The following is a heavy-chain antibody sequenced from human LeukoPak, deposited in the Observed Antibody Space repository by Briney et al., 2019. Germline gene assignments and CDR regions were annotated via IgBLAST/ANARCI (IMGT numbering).Heavy chain of an antibody. CDR1: GFTFSNYG. CDR3: AKRSYLGGAFDY. J-gene: IGHJ4*02. CDR2: ITGNGDGT. V-gene: IGHV3-23*01. Sequence: PGGSLRLSCVVAGFTFSNYGMSWVRQAPGKGLGWVSAITGNGDGTYYADSVKGRFTISRDNYKNTLYLHVNTLRGDDTAVYYYAKRSYLGGAFDYWGQGTLVTVSS. D-gene: IGHD1-26*01.